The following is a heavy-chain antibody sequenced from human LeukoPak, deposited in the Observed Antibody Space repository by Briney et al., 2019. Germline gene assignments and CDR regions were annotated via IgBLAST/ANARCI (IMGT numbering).Heavy chain of an antibody. D-gene: IGHD2-15*01. V-gene: IGHV4-59*11. Sequence: SETLSLTCTVSGGSINSHYWSWIRQPPGKGLEWIGYIYYSGSTNYNPSLKSRVTISVDTSKNQFSLKLSSVTAADTAVYYCARDPFYCSGGSCYLAPSGGFDPWGQGTLVTVSS. J-gene: IGHJ5*02. CDR1: GGSINSHY. CDR2: IYYSGST. CDR3: ARDPFYCSGGSCYLAPSGGFDP.